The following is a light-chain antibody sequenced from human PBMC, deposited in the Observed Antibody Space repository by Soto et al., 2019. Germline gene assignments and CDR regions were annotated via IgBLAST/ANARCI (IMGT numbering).Light chain of an antibody. CDR1: QSISSY. CDR3: QQVDSYPRT. J-gene: IGKJ1*01. Sequence: DIQMTQSPSSLSASVGDRVAHTCRASQSISSYLNWYQQKPGKAPKLLIYAASSLQSGVPSRFSGSGSGTDFSLTISSLHPEDVATYYCQQVDSYPRTFGQGTKVDIK. CDR2: AAS. V-gene: IGKV1-39*01.